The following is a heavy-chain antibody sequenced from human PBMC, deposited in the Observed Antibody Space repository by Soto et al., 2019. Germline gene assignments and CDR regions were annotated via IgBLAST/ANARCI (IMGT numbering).Heavy chain of an antibody. CDR1: GGSISSGDYY. CDR2: IYYSGST. D-gene: IGHD6-6*01. CDR3: ARRSGYSSSPGLDY. Sequence: SETLSLTCTVSGGSISSGDYYWSWIRQPPGKGLEWIGYIYYSGSTNYNPSLKSRVTISVDTSKNQFSLKLSSVTAADTAVYYCARRSGYSSSPGLDYWGQGTLVTVSS. V-gene: IGHV4-30-4*01. J-gene: IGHJ4*02.